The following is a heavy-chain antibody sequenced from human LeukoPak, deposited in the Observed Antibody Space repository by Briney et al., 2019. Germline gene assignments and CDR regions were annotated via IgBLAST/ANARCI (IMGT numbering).Heavy chain of an antibody. J-gene: IGHJ5*02. CDR3: ARDILRGNWFDP. CDR1: GGSISSYY. Sequence: SETLSLTCTVSGGSISSYYWSWIRQPAGKGLEWIGRIYTSGSTNYNPSLTSRGPMAVDTSKHQFSLKLSPVTAADTAVYYCARDILRGNWFDPWGQGTLVTVSS. CDR2: IYTSGST. V-gene: IGHV4-4*07.